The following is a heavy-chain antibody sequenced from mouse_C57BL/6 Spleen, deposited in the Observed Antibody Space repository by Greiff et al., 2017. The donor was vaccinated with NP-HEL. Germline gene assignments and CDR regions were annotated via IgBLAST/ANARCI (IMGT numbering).Heavy chain of an antibody. CDR3: ARDRDLLLRMDY. CDR1: GFTFSSYA. CDR2: ISDGGSYT. J-gene: IGHJ4*01. D-gene: IGHD1-1*01. V-gene: IGHV5-4*01. Sequence: EVKLVESGGGLVKPGGSLKLSCAASGFTFSSYAMSWVRQTPEKRLAWVATISDGGSYTYYPDNVKGRFTIARDNAKNNLYLQMSHLKSEDTAMYYCARDRDLLLRMDYWGQGTSVTVSS.